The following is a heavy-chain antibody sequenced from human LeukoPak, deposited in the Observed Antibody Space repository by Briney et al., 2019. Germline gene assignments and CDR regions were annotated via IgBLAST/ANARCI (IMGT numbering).Heavy chain of an antibody. CDR2: ISYDGSNK. CDR1: GFTFSSYA. J-gene: IGHJ4*02. D-gene: IGHD3-3*01. V-gene: IGHV3-30*01. Sequence: PGGSLRLSCAASGFTFSSYAMHWVRQAPGKGLEWVAVISYDGSNKYYADSVKGRFTISRDNSKNTLYLQMNSLRAEDTAVYYCARGHDFWSGHPDYWGQGTLVTVSS. CDR3: ARGHDFWSGHPDY.